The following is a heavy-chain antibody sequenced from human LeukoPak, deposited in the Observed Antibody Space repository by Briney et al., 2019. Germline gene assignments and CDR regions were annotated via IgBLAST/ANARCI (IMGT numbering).Heavy chain of an antibody. CDR2: MKPNSGNT. CDR1: GYTFSTYD. J-gene: IGHJ4*02. CDR3: ARGSYSSGNLDY. D-gene: IGHD6-19*01. V-gene: IGHV1-8*01. Sequence: ASVKVSCKASGYTFSTYDINWVRQAAGQGLEWMGYMKPNSGNTEYAQKFQSRLTMTRDTSTSTAYMELSDLRSEDTAVYYCARGSYSSGNLDYWGQGTLVTVSS.